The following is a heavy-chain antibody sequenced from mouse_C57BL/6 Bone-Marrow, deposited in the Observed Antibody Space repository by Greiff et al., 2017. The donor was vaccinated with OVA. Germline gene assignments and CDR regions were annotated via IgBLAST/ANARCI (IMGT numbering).Heavy chain of an antibody. CDR2: IHPNSGST. CDR3: AFTTVVAGGMDY. V-gene: IGHV1-64*01. J-gene: IGHJ4*01. CDR1: GYTFTSYW. D-gene: IGHD1-1*01. Sequence: VKLQQPGAELVKPGASVKLSCKASGYTFTSYWMHWVKQRPGQGLEWIGMIHPNSGSTNYNEKFKSKATLTVDKSSSTAYMQLSSLTSEDSAVYYCAFTTVVAGGMDYWGQGTSVTVSS.